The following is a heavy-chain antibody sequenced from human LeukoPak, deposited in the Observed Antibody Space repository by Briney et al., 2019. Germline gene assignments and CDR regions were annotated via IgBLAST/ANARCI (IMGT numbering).Heavy chain of an antibody. Sequence: PGGSLRLSCAASGFIFSSYAMHWVRQAPGKGLEWVAVISYDGSNEYYADSVKGRFTISRDNAKNSLSLQMNGLRADDTAVYYCARSGYTYGWDYWGRGTLVTVSS. CDR3: ARSGYTYGWDY. V-gene: IGHV3-30*04. CDR1: GFIFSSYA. D-gene: IGHD5-18*01. CDR2: ISYDGSNE. J-gene: IGHJ4*02.